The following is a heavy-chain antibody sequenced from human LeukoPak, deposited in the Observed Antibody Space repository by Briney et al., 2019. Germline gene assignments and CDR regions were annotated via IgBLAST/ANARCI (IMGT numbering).Heavy chain of an antibody. J-gene: IGHJ3*02. CDR3: VRTSGYSTSWMGDAFDI. CDR1: GGSISSGSYY. D-gene: IGHD6-13*01. V-gene: IGHV4-61*02. Sequence: SQTLSLTCTVSGGSISSGSYYWSWIRQPAGKGLEWIGRIYTSGSTNYNPSLKSRVTISVDTSKNQFSLKLSSVTAADTAVYYCVRTSGYSTSWMGDAFDIWGQGTMVTVSS. CDR2: IYTSGST.